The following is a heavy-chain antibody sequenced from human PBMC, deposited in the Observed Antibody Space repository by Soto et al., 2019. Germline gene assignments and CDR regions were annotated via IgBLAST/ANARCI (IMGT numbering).Heavy chain of an antibody. CDR2: LNPNSGNK. V-gene: IGHV1-8*01. D-gene: IGHD1-20*01. J-gene: IGHJ5*02. CDR1: GYMFSTYD. CDR3: ARDHRYNWNDEGWFDP. Sequence: QVQLVQSGAEVKKPGASVKVSCKASGYMFSTYDINWVRQAPGQGLEWMGWLNPNSGNKGYAQKFQGRFTMTRNTSRNTAYMEASSLGSDDTAVYYCARDHRYNWNDEGWFDPWGQGTLVIVSS.